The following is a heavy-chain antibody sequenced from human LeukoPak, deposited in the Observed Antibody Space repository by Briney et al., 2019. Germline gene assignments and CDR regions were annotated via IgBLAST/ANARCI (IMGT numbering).Heavy chain of an antibody. D-gene: IGHD3-10*01. CDR2: IFSSGST. V-gene: IGHV4-59*01. CDR3: ATYVSGTPNWFDP. J-gene: IGHJ5*02. Sequence: SETLSLTCTVSGVSITGYYWSWIRQPPGKGLEWIGYIFSSGSTKYNPSLQSRVTISVDTSKNQFSLKLNSVTAADTAVYYCATYVSGTPNWFDPWGQGTLVTVSS. CDR1: GVSITGYY.